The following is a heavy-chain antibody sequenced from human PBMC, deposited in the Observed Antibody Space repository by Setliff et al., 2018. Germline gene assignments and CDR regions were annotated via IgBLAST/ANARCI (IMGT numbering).Heavy chain of an antibody. Sequence: GGSLRLSCVASGFAFSSSAMSWVRQTPAKGLEWVSGISAAGGSTYYADSVKGRFTISRDNAKNSLYLQMNSLRAEDTAVYYCTRDWGIAAAGYWGQGTLVTVSS. CDR1: GFAFSSSA. CDR2: ISAAGGST. D-gene: IGHD6-13*01. V-gene: IGHV3-23*01. J-gene: IGHJ4*02. CDR3: TRDWGIAAAGY.